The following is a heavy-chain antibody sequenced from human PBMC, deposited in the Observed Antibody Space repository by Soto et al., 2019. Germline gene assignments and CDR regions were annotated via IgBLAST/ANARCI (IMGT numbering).Heavy chain of an antibody. J-gene: IGHJ3*02. CDR2: IYQSGSS. CDR3: ARVPGVVVSADDAFCI. Sequence: QVQLQESGPGLVKPSGTLSLTCAVSGGSVRSSNWWSWVRQSPGKWLEWMGDIYQSGSSHYNPSLKNRAAISQDTSKNRFSLRLTSVTAADTAVYYCARVPGVVVSADDAFCIWCPGTRVSVSS. CDR1: GGSVRSSNW. V-gene: IGHV4-4*02. D-gene: IGHD2-21*02.